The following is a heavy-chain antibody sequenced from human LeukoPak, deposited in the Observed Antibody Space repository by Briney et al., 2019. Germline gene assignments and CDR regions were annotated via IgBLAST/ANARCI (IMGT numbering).Heavy chain of an antibody. CDR2: IYYSGST. Sequence: SETLPLTCTVSGGSISSYYWNWIRQPPGKGLEWIGYIYYSGSTNSNPSLKSRVTISVDTSKNQFSLKLSSVTAADTAVYYCAREKMRRYSYGYAHWGQGTLVTVSS. CDR3: AREKMRRYSYGYAH. CDR1: GGSISSYY. D-gene: IGHD5-18*01. V-gene: IGHV4-59*01. J-gene: IGHJ4*02.